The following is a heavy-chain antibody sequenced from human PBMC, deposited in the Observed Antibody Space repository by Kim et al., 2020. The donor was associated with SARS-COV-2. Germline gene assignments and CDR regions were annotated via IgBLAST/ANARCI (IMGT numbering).Heavy chain of an antibody. D-gene: IGHD6-6*01. J-gene: IGHJ5*02. V-gene: IGHV3-30*01. CDR3: ASASIAAQNWFDP. Sequence: YSDSVKGRFTISREKSKNTLYLQMNSPRAEDTAVYYCASASIAAQNWFDPWGQGTLVTVSS.